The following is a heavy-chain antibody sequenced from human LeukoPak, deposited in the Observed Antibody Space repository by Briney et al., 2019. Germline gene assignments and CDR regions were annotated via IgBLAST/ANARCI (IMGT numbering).Heavy chain of an antibody. D-gene: IGHD4-17*01. V-gene: IGHV3-48*01. Sequence: PGGSLRHSCAASGFTFSSYSMNWVRQAPGKGLEWVSYISSSSSTIYYADSVKGRFTISRDNAKNSLYLQMNSLRAEDTAVYYCARCTYGDHFDYWGQGTLVTVSS. J-gene: IGHJ4*02. CDR3: ARCTYGDHFDY. CDR2: ISSSSSTI. CDR1: GFTFSSYS.